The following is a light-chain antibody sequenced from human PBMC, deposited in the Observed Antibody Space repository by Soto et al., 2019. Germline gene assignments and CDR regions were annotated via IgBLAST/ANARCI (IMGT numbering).Light chain of an antibody. CDR3: CSYAGSVV. Sequence: QYVLTQPASVSGSPGQSITSSCTGTSSDVGSYNLVSWYQQHPGKAPKLMIYEGSKRPSGVSKRFSGSKSGNTASLTISGLQAEDEGDYYCCSYAGSVVFGGGTKVTVL. J-gene: IGLJ2*01. CDR2: EGS. CDR1: SSDVGSYNL. V-gene: IGLV2-23*01.